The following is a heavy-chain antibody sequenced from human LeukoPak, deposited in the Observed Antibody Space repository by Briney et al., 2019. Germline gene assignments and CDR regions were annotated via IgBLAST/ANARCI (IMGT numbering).Heavy chain of an antibody. CDR3: ASRITGTTHGLGY. CDR2: INPNSGGT. V-gene: IGHV1-2*02. Sequence: ASVKVSFKASGYTFTGYYMHWVRQAPGQGLEWMGWINPNSGGTNYAQKFQGRVTMTRDTSISTAYMELSSLRSEDTAVYYCASRITGTTHGLGYWGQGTLVTVSS. D-gene: IGHD1-20*01. CDR1: GYTFTGYY. J-gene: IGHJ4*02.